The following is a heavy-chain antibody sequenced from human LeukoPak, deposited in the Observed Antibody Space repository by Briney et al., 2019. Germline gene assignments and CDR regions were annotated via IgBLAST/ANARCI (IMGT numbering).Heavy chain of an antibody. V-gene: IGHV4-59*08. CDR1: GGSISSYY. CDR3: ARHSGHYDFWSAYLRY. J-gene: IGHJ4*02. D-gene: IGHD3-3*01. Sequence: PSETLSLTCTVSGGSISSYYWSWIRQPPGKGLEWIGYIYYSGSTYYNPSLKSRVTISVDTSKNQFSLKLSSVTAADTAVYYCARHSGHYDFWSAYLRYWGQGTLVTVSS. CDR2: IYYSGST.